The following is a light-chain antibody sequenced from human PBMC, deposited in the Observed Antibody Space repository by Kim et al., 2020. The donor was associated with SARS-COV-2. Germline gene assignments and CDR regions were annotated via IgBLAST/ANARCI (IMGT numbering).Light chain of an antibody. CDR2: AAS. CDR3: QQGYST. CDR1: QSISTY. V-gene: IGKV1-39*01. J-gene: IGKJ2*01. Sequence: DIQMTQSPSSLSASVGDRVTITCRASQSISTYLNWYQQRPGKAPKLLIYAASSLPSGVPSRFSGSGSGTEFTLTISSLQPEDFATYYCQQGYSTFGQGTKLEI.